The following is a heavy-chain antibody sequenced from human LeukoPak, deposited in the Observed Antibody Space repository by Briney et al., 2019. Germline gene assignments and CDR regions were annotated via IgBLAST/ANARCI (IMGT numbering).Heavy chain of an antibody. Sequence: GGSLRLSCAASGFTFSSYAMSWVRQAPGKGLEWVSAISGSGGSTYYADSVKGRFTISRDNSKNTLYLQMNSLRAEDTAVYYCAKAFGSSYYDFWSGYYTPGYYYGMDVWGQGTTVTASS. CDR1: GFTFSSYA. CDR3: AKAFGSSYYDFWSGYYTPGYYYGMDV. J-gene: IGHJ6*02. V-gene: IGHV3-23*01. D-gene: IGHD3-3*01. CDR2: ISGSGGST.